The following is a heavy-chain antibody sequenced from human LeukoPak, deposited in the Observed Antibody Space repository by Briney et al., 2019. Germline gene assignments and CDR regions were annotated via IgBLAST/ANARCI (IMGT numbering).Heavy chain of an antibody. V-gene: IGHV4-59*01. CDR1: GGSISSYY. Sequence: PSETLSLTCTVSGGSISSYYWSWIRQPPGKGLEWIGYIYYSGSTSYNPSLKSRVTISVDTSKNQFSLKLSSVTAADTAVYYCARAPIHDYWGQGTLVTVSS. CDR3: ARAPIHDY. J-gene: IGHJ4*02. D-gene: IGHD3-3*01. CDR2: IYYSGST.